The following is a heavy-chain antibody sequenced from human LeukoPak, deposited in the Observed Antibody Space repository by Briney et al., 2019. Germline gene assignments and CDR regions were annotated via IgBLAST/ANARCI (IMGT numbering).Heavy chain of an antibody. CDR3: ASTPIGIVTTTGAYYFDY. CDR1: GGTFSRYT. Sequence: SVKVSCKASGGTFSRYTISWVRQAPGQGLEWMGGIIPIFGTANYAHKFQGRVTITTDKSTSTAYMEVTSLRSEDTAVYYCASTPIGIVTTTGAYYFDYWGQGTLVTVSS. CDR2: IIPIFGTA. V-gene: IGHV1-69*05. J-gene: IGHJ4*02. D-gene: IGHD5-12*01.